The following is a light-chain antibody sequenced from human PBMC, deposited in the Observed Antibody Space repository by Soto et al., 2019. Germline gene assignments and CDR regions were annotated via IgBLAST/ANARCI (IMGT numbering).Light chain of an antibody. CDR2: VAS. J-gene: IGKJ4*01. CDR3: QQYNVWPLT. CDR1: QSVNSN. Sequence: EIVMTQSPVTLSVSPGDRATLSCRASQSVNSNLAWYQQKPGQTPKLLIYVASTRATGIPAMFSGSGSGTEITLTISSLQSEDFAVYYCQQYNVWPLTFGEGTKVEF. V-gene: IGKV3-15*01.